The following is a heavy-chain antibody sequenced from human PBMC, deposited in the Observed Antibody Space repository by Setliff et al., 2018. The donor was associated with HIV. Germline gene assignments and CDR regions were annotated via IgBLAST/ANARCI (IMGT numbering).Heavy chain of an antibody. CDR2: INPNTGDT. CDR1: GYPFSGYY. Sequence: ASVKVSCKASGYPFSGYYMHWVRQAPGQGLEWMGRINPNTGDTNYAQKFQDRVTMTRDTSINTAYMELSRPRSDDTAVYYCAREYDVLTGYYISAFDIWGQGTMVTVSS. V-gene: IGHV1-2*06. CDR3: AREYDVLTGYYISAFDI. J-gene: IGHJ3*02. D-gene: IGHD3-9*01.